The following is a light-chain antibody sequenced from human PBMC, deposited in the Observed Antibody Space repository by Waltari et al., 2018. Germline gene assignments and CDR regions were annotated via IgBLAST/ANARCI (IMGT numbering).Light chain of an antibody. Sequence: QTVVTQEPSLSVSPGGTVTPTCALRSASLSTTSSATWYQQTPGQAPRTLVYKANTRSSGVPDRFSGSILGNKAALTITGAQADDESDYYCSLYMGSGIWVFGGGTKLTVL. CDR2: KAN. J-gene: IGLJ3*02. CDR1: SASLSTTSS. CDR3: SLYMGSGIWV. V-gene: IGLV8-61*01.